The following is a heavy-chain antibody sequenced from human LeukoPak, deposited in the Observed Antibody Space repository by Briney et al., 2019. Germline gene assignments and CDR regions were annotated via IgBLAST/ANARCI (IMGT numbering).Heavy chain of an antibody. V-gene: IGHV1-24*01. CDR1: RYTLTELS. J-gene: IGHJ4*02. CDR2: FDPEDGET. CDR3: ATAAPYYDILTGYNQ. D-gene: IGHD3-9*01. Sequence: ASVKVSCKVSRYTLTELSMHWVRQAPGKGLEWMGGFDPEDGETIYAQKFQGRVTMTEDTSTDTAYMELSSLRSEDTAVYYCATAAPYYDILTGYNQWGQGTLVTVSS.